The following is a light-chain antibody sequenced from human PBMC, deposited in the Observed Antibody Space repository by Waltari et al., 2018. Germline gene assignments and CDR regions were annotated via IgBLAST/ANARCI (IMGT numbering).Light chain of an antibody. CDR2: WAS. Sequence: DIVMTQSPDSLAVSLGERATINRKSSQSVLYSPNNKNYLAWYQQKPGQPPKLLIYWASNRESGVPGRFSGSGSGTDFTLTISSLQAEDVAVYYCQQYYETPLTFGGGTKVEIK. CDR3: QQYYETPLT. V-gene: IGKV4-1*01. J-gene: IGKJ4*01. CDR1: QSVLYSPNNKNY.